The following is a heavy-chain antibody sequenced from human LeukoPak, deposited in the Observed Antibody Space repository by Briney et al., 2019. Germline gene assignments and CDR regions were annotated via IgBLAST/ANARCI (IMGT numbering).Heavy chain of an antibody. CDR1: GFTFSSYW. V-gene: IGHV3-7*01. CDR3: AREADDGVYYFDY. Sequence: GGSLRLSCVVSGFTFSSYWMSWVRQASGKGLEWVANIKQDGSEKYYVDSVKGRFTISRDNAKNSLYLQMNSLRAEDTAVYYCAREADDGVYYFDYWGQGTLVTVSS. D-gene: IGHD5-24*01. J-gene: IGHJ4*02. CDR2: IKQDGSEK.